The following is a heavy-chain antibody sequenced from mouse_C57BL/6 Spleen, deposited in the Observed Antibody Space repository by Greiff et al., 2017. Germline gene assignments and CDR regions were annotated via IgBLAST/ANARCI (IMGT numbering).Heavy chain of an antibody. J-gene: IGHJ2*01. CDR1: GYTFTSYW. CDR3: ARSDGYYCFDC. V-gene: IGHV1-52*01. CDR2: IDPSDSDT. D-gene: IGHD2-3*01. Sequence: QVQLQQPGAELVRPGSSVKLSCKASGYTFTSYWMHWVKQRPIQGLEWIGNIDPSDSDTHYNQKFKDKATLTVDKSSSTAYMQLSCLTSEDSAVYFCARSDGYYCFDCWGQGTTLTVSS.